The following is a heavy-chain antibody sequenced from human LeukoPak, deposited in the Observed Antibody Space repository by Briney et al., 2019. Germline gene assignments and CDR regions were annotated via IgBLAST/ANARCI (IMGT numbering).Heavy chain of an antibody. V-gene: IGHV3-74*01. CDR1: GFTFSIYW. J-gene: IGHJ4*02. CDR2: INSDGSST. CDR3: ASLDY. Sequence: GGSLRLSCAASGFTFSIYWVHWVRQAPGKGLVWVSSINSDGSSTSYADFVKGRFTISRDNAKNTLYLQMNTLRAEDTAVYYCASLDYWGQGTPVTVSS.